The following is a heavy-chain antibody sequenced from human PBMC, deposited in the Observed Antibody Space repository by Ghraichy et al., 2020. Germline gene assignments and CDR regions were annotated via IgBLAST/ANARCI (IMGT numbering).Heavy chain of an antibody. CDR3: STSPRADRGNY. Sequence: GGSLRLSCAASGLTSSSYWMHWVRQAPGKGLEWVSHIKTDGSTTNYADSVRGRFTISRDNAKNTLYLQMNSLRADDTAVYYCSTSPRADRGNYWGQGTLVTVSS. D-gene: IGHD3-10*01. J-gene: IGHJ4*02. CDR2: IKTDGSTT. V-gene: IGHV3-74*01. CDR1: GLTSSSYW.